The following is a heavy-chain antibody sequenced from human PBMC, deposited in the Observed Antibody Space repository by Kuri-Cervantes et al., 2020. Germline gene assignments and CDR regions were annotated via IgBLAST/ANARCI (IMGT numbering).Heavy chain of an antibody. J-gene: IGHJ6*03. CDR1: GYTFTGYY. D-gene: IGHD3-9*01. V-gene: IGHV1-2*04. CDR3: ARVGGDYDILTGYFSYYYYYVDV. CDR2: INPNSGGT. Sequence: ASVKVSCKASGYTFTGYYMHWVRQAPGQGLEWMGWINPNSGGTNYAQKFQGWVTMTRDTSISTAYMELSRLRSDDTAVYYCARVGGDYDILTGYFSYYYYYVDVWGKGTTVTVSS.